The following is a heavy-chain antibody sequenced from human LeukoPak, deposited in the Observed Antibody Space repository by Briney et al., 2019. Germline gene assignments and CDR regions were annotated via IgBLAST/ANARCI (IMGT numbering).Heavy chain of an antibody. D-gene: IGHD2-15*01. CDR3: AKDNYSFED. J-gene: IGHJ4*02. CDR1: GFTFSSYG. CDR2: ISYDGSNK. V-gene: IGHV3-30*18. Sequence: GGSLSLSCAASGFTFSSYGMHWVRQAPGKGLEWVAVISYDGSNKYYADSVKGRFTISRDNSKNTLYLQMNSLRAEDTAVYYCAKDNYSFEDWGQGTLVTVSS.